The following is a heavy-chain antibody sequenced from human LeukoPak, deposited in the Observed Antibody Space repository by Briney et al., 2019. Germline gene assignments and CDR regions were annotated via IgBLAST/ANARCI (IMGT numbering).Heavy chain of an antibody. CDR2: IIPIFGTA. D-gene: IGHD5-18*01. CDR1: GGTFSSYA. CDR3: ARHPVDTAMATSFDY. V-gene: IGHV1-69*05. Sequence: GASVKVSCEASGGTFSSYAISWVRQAPGQGLEWMGGIIPIFGTANYAQKFQGRVTITTDESTSTAYMELSSLRSGDTAVYYCARHPVDTAMATSFDYWGQGTLVTVSS. J-gene: IGHJ4*02.